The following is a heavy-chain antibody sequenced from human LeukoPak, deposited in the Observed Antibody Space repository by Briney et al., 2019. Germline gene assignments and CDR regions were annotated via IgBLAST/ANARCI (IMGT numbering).Heavy chain of an antibody. CDR2: TYYSGST. V-gene: IGHV4-59*01. CDR1: GGSISSYY. Sequence: SETLSLTCTVSGGSISSYYWSWIRQPPGKGLEWIGYTYYSGSTNYNPSLKSRVTISVDTSKNQFSLKLSSVTAADTAVYYCARGGYSYGDDAFDIWGQGTMVTVSS. J-gene: IGHJ3*02. CDR3: ARGGYSYGDDAFDI. D-gene: IGHD5-18*01.